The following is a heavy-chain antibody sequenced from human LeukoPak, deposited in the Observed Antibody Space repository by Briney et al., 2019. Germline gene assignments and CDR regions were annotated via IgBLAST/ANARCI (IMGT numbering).Heavy chain of an antibody. CDR1: GFTFSNYV. J-gene: IGHJ4*02. D-gene: IGHD3-22*01. Sequence: GGSLRLSCAASGFTFSNYVMSWVRQAPGKGLEWVSYISTTGNTIYYADSVKGRFTISRDNAKNSLYLQMNSLRAEDTAVYYCARERYYSDSSGPMDCWGQGTLVTVSA. CDR2: ISTTGNTI. CDR3: ARERYYSDSSGPMDC. V-gene: IGHV3-48*04.